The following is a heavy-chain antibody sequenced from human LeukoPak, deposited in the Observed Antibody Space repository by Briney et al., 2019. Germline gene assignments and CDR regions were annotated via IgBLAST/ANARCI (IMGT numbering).Heavy chain of an antibody. Sequence: GESLKISCKGSGYSFTTYWIGWVRQMPGKGLEWMGIIYPGDSDTRYSPSFQGQVTISADKSISAAYLQWSSLKASDTAMYYCARHVTTTDVSWFDPWGQGTLVTVSS. CDR2: IYPGDSDT. J-gene: IGHJ5*02. CDR3: ARHVTTTDVSWFDP. D-gene: IGHD1-1*01. CDR1: GYSFTTYW. V-gene: IGHV5-51*01.